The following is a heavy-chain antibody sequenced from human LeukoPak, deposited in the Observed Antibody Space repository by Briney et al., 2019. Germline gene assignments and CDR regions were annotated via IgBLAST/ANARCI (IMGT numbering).Heavy chain of an antibody. V-gene: IGHV4-59*01. CDR2: VDHTGST. D-gene: IGHD1-1*01. J-gene: IGHJ6*03. Sequence: SETLSLTCTVSGGSITSYYWSWIRQPPGKGLEWIGYVDHTGSTNFNPSLNGRVSISRDTTKNLFSLRLRSVTAADTAVYFCARGRVSSSTWYSTYYYYFYMDVWGKGTTVTVSS. CDR3: ARGRVSSSTWYSTYYYYFYMDV. CDR1: GGSITSYY.